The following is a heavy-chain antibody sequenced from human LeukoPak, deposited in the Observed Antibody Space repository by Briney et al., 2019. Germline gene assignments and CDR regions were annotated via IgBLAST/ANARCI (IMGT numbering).Heavy chain of an antibody. D-gene: IGHD3-22*01. Sequence: PSETLSLTCAVNGGSFSGYYWSWVRQPPGKGLEWIGNIYYSGSTYYNPSLKSRVTISVDTSKNQFSLKLSSVTAADTAVYYCATVTYYDYSAYYYDYWGQGTLVTVSS. CDR1: GGSFSGYY. J-gene: IGHJ4*02. CDR2: IYYSGST. CDR3: ATVTYYDYSAYYYDY. V-gene: IGHV4-34*01.